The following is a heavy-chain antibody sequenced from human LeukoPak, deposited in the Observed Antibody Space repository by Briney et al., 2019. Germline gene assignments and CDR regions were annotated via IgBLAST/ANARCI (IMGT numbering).Heavy chain of an antibody. CDR2: INHSGST. CDR1: GDSIYSDGSY. CDR3: AREMGIAVAGFDY. D-gene: IGHD6-19*01. V-gene: IGHV4-30-2*01. J-gene: IGHJ4*02. Sequence: SETLSLTCTVSGDSIYSDGSYWSWIRQPPGKGLEWIGYINHSGSTSYNPSLKSRVTISVDRSNNQFSLKLSSVTAADTAVYYCAREMGIAVAGFDYWSQGTLVTVSS.